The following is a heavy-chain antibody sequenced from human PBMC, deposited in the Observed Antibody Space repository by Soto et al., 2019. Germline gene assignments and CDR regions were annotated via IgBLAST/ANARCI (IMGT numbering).Heavy chain of an antibody. D-gene: IGHD2-15*01. Sequence: QVQLVESGGGVVQPGRSLRLSCAASGFTFSSYGMHWVRQAAGKGLEWVAVIWYDGSNKYYADSVKGRFTISRDNSKNTLYLQMNSLRAEDTAVYYCAREGCSGGSCYPLGYWGQGTLVTVSS. CDR1: GFTFSSYG. J-gene: IGHJ4*02. V-gene: IGHV3-33*01. CDR2: IWYDGSNK. CDR3: AREGCSGGSCYPLGY.